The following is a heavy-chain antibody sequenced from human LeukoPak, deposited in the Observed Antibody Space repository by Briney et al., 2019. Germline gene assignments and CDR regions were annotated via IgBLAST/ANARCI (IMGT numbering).Heavy chain of an antibody. CDR2: ISSSSTI. D-gene: IGHD1-1*01. V-gene: IGHV3-48*01. CDR1: GFTFSSYS. CDR3: ARDTTRSFDY. J-gene: IGHJ4*02. Sequence: GGSLRLSCAASGFTFSSYSMTWVRQAPGKGLEWVSYISSSSTIYYADSVKGRFTISRDNAKNSLYLQMNSLRAEDTAVYYCARDTTRSFDYWGQGTLVTVSS.